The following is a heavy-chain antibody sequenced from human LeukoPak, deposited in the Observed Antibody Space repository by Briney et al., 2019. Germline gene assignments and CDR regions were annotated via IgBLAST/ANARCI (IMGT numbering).Heavy chain of an antibody. D-gene: IGHD2-2*01. V-gene: IGHV1-69*13. CDR3: ARMYCSSTSCYAGYFDY. Sequence: TVKVSCKASGGTFSSYAISWVRQAPGQGLEWMGGIIPIFGTANYAQKFQGRVTITADESTSTAYMELSSLRSEDTAVYYCARMYCSSTSCYAGYFDYWGQGTLVTVSS. CDR2: IIPIFGTA. CDR1: GGTFSSYA. J-gene: IGHJ4*02.